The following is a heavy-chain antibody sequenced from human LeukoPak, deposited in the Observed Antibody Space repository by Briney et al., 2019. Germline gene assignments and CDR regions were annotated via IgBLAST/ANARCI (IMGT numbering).Heavy chain of an antibody. CDR2: ISYYGSNK. Sequence: GGSLRLSCLASGFTFRSFGMHWVRQPPRTGLDCVSLISYYGSNKNYADSVKGRFTISRDNSNNILYLQMHSRRVEVTAVYFCAWGYGAKSAAFDIWGQGKMVTVSS. CDR3: AWGYGAKSAAFDI. CDR1: GFTFRSFG. J-gene: IGHJ3*02. V-gene: IGHV3-30*03. D-gene: IGHD4-23*01.